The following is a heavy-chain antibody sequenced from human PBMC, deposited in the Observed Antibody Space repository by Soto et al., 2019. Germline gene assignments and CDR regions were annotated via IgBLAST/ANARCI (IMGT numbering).Heavy chain of an antibody. V-gene: IGHV3-74*01. CDR2: INNGGSGT. J-gene: IGHJ4*02. Sequence: EVQLVESGGDLVQPGGSLRLSCAASGFTFSDYWMHWVRQVPGKGLVWVSRINNGGSGTSYADFVKGRFTISRDDAKNTLYLQMNSLSADDTALYYSATLQLAGPDYWGQGTLVTVSS. D-gene: IGHD6-19*01. CDR3: ATLQLAGPDY. CDR1: GFTFSDYW.